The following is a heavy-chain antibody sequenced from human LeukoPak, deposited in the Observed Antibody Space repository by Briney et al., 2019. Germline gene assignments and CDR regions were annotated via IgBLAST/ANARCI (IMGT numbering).Heavy chain of an antibody. CDR1: GFTFSSYS. J-gene: IGHJ6*02. V-gene: IGHV3-21*01. CDR2: ISSSSSYI. Sequence: GGSLRLSCAASGFTFSSYSMNWVRQAPGKGLEWVSSISSSSSYIYYADPVKGRFTISRDNAKNSLYLQMNSLRAEDTAVYYCARDLQHDYGDYGDPERYYYGMDVWGQGTTVTVSS. CDR3: ARDLQHDYGDYGDPERYYYGMDV. D-gene: IGHD4-17*01.